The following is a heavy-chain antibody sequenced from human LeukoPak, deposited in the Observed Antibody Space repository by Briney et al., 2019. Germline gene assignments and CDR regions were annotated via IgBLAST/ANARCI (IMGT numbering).Heavy chain of an antibody. V-gene: IGHV3-66*01. CDR3: ARDLDCSGGSCYPTLVY. J-gene: IGHJ4*02. CDR1: GFTVSSNY. Sequence: GGSLRLSCAASGFTVSSNYMSWVRQAPGKGLEWVSVIYSGGSTYYADSVKGRFTISRDNSKNTLYLQMNSLRAEGTAVYYCARDLDCSGGSCYPTLVYWGQGTLVTVSS. CDR2: IYSGGST. D-gene: IGHD2-15*01.